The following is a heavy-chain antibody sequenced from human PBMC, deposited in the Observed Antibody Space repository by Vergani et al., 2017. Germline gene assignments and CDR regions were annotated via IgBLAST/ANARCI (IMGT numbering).Heavy chain of an antibody. Sequence: VQMVESGGGLVKPWGSLRLSCAASGFTFSGYGMHWVRQAPGKGLEWVAFIRYDGSNKYYVDSVKGRFTISRDNSKNTLYLQMNSLRIEDTAVYYCAKDPRLMVRGVTYYYYYYGMDVWGQGTTVTVSS. J-gene: IGHJ6*02. CDR1: GFTFSGYG. CDR2: IRYDGSNK. D-gene: IGHD3-10*01. V-gene: IGHV3-30*02. CDR3: AKDPRLMVRGVTYYYYYYGMDV.